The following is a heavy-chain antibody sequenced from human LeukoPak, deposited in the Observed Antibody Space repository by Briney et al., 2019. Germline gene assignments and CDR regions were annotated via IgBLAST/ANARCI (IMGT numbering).Heavy chain of an antibody. Sequence: SETLSLTCTVSGGSISSGSYYWGWIRQPAGKGLEWIGRIYTSGSTNYNPSLKSRVTISVDTSKNQFSLKLSSVTAADTAVYYCASHYSSSWYGDVADYWGQGTLVTVSS. CDR2: IYTSGST. CDR1: GGSISSGSYY. CDR3: ASHYSSSWYGDVADY. J-gene: IGHJ4*02. V-gene: IGHV4-61*02. D-gene: IGHD6-13*01.